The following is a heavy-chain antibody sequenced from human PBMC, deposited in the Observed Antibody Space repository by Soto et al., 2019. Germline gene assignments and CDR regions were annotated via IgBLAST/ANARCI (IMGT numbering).Heavy chain of an antibody. CDR1: GYTFTGYA. Sequence: QVQLVQSGAEEKKPGASVKVSCKASGYTFTGYAMHWVRQAPGQRLEWMGWINAGKGNTKYSQKFQGRVTTTRDTSASTAYMELSSLRSEDTAVYYCARAVAVPADFDYWGLGTLVTVSS. J-gene: IGHJ4*02. CDR2: INAGKGNT. D-gene: IGHD6-19*01. V-gene: IGHV1-3*05. CDR3: ARAVAVPADFDY.